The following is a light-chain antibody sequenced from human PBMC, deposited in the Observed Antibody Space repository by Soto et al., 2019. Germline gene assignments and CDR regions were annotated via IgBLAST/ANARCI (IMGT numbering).Light chain of an antibody. V-gene: IGLV2-14*03. J-gene: IGLJ2*01. CDR3: TSCTTSTTKI. Sequence: QSALTQPASVSGSPGQSITISCTGTSSDIGAYNFVSWYQQHPGKAPKLMLYDVNIRPSGVSNRFSGSKSGNTASLTISGLQAEDEADYYCTSCTTSTTKIFGGGTKLTVL. CDR2: DVN. CDR1: SSDIGAYNF.